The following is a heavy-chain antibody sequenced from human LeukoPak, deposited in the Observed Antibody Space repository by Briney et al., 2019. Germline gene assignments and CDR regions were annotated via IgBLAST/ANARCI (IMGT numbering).Heavy chain of an antibody. V-gene: IGHV3-64D*06. CDR1: GFTFSSYW. CDR3: VRGTGY. CDR2: ISSNGDNT. J-gene: IGHJ4*02. Sequence: PGGSLRLSCEASGFTFSSYWMSWVRQAPGKGLEYVSAISSNGDNTYYADSVKGRFTISRDNSKNTLYLQMSSLRADDTAVYYCVRGTGYWGQGTLVTVSS.